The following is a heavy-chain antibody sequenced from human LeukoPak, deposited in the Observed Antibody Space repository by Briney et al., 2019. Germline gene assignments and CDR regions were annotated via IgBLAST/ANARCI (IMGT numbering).Heavy chain of an antibody. CDR1: GFTFSSYA. CDR3: AKKQGDAFDF. Sequence: GGSLRLSCAASGFTFSSYAMSWVRQAPGKGLEWVSAISGSGGSTYYADSVKGRFTISRDNSKNTLYLQMNSLRAEDMACYYCAKKQGDAFDFWGQGTIVIVSS. V-gene: IGHV3-23*01. J-gene: IGHJ3*01. CDR2: ISGSGGST.